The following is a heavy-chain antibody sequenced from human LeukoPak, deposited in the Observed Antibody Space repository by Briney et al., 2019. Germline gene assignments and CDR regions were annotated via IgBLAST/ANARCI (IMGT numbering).Heavy chain of an antibody. V-gene: IGHV1-3*01. CDR1: GYTFTSYA. Sequence: GASVKVSCKASGYTFTSYAMHWVRQAPGQRLEWMGWINAGNGNTKYSQKFQGRVTITRDTSASTAYMELSSLRSEDMAVYYCARDSSIMITFGGVIVENWFDPWGQGTLVTVSS. J-gene: IGHJ5*02. CDR2: INAGNGNT. D-gene: IGHD3-16*02. CDR3: ARDSSIMITFGGVIVENWFDP.